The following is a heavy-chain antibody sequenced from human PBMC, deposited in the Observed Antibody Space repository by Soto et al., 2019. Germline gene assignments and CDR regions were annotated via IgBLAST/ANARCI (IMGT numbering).Heavy chain of an antibody. Sequence: PGGSLRLSCAASGFTFSSYGMHWVRQAPGKGLEWVAVISYDGSNKYYADSVKGRFTISRDNSKNTLYLQMNSLRAEDTAVYYCAKDGGSYSSSSEGYFDYWGQGTLVTVSS. V-gene: IGHV3-30*18. D-gene: IGHD6-6*01. CDR3: AKDGGSYSSSSEGYFDY. CDR2: ISYDGSNK. CDR1: GFTFSSYG. J-gene: IGHJ4*02.